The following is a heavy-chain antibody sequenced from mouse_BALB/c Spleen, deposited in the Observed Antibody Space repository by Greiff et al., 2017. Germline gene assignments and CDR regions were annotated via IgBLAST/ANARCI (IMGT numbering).Heavy chain of an antibody. CDR2: ISYSGST. J-gene: IGHJ1*01. CDR3: ARSDYYGYGYWYFDV. D-gene: IGHD2-2*01. CDR1: GYSITSDYA. V-gene: IGHV3-2*02. Sequence: EVQGVESGPGLVKPSQSLSLTCTVTGYSITSDYAWNWIRQFPGNKLEWMGYISYSGSTSYNPSLKSRISITRDTSKNQFFLQLNSVTTEDTATYYCARSDYYGYGYWYFDVWGAGTTVTVSS.